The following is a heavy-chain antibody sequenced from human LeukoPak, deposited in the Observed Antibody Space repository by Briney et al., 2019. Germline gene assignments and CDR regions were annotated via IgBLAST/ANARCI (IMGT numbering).Heavy chain of an antibody. D-gene: IGHD5-18*01. V-gene: IGHV3-21*01. Sequence: GGSLRLSCAASGFTFSSYSMNWVRQAPGKGLEWVSSISSSSSYIYYADSVKGRFTISGDNAKNSLYLQMNSLRAEDTAVYYCARDGDTAMVTPFDYWGQGTLVTVSS. CDR3: ARDGDTAMVTPFDY. J-gene: IGHJ4*02. CDR2: ISSSSSYI. CDR1: GFTFSSYS.